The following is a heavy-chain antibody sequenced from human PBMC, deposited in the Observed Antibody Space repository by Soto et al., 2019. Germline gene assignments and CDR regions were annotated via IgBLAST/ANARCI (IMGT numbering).Heavy chain of an antibody. CDR3: ARGAAFPYQDYSNYDNWFDP. CDR2: ISAYNGNT. CDR1: GYTFTSYG. D-gene: IGHD4-4*01. V-gene: IGHV1-18*01. Sequence: QVQLVQSGAEVKKPGASVKVSCKASGYTFTSYGISWVRQAPGQGLEWMGWISAYNGNTNYAQKLQGRVTMTTDTSTSTAYMELRSLRSDDTAVYYCARGAAFPYQDYSNYDNWFDPWGQGTLVTVSS. J-gene: IGHJ5*02.